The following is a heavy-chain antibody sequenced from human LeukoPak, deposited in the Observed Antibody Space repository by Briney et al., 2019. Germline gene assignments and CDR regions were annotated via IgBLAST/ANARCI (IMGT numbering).Heavy chain of an antibody. CDR3: ARAEITDYSSY. CDR2: IYQSGST. D-gene: IGHD4-11*01. J-gene: IGHJ4*02. V-gene: IGHV4-38-2*02. Sequence: SETLSLTCTVSGYSIRNGYTWGWIRLSPGKGLEWLGSIYQSGSTYYNPSVKSRVSLSIDTSKNQFSLKLTSVTAADTAVYYCARAEITDYSSYWGQGMPVIVSS. CDR1: GYSIRNGYT.